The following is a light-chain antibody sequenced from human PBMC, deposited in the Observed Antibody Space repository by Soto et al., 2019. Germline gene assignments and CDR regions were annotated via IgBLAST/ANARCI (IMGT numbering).Light chain of an antibody. J-gene: IGKJ2*01. CDR3: QQYNNWPHT. CDR2: GAS. Sequence: EMVMTQSPATLSVSPGERATLSCRASQSVSSNYLAWYQQKPGQAPRLLIYGASNRATGIPDRFSGSGSGTDFTLTISRLEPEDFAVYYCQQYNNWPHTFGQGTKVDI. V-gene: IGKV3-20*01. CDR1: QSVSSNY.